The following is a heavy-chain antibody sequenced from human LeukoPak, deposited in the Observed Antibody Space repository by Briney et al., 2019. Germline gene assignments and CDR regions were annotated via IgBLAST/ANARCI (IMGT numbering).Heavy chain of an antibody. D-gene: IGHD4-23*01. CDR3: ARSTTMVTPNYFDY. CDR1: GGSISSGGYS. CDR2: IYHSGST. J-gene: IGHJ4*02. V-gene: IGHV4-30-2*01. Sequence: KSSETLSLTCAVSGGSISSGGYSWSWIRQPPGKGLEWIGYIYHSGSTYYNPFLKSRVTISVDRSKNQFSLKLSSVTAADTAVYYCARSTTMVTPNYFDYWGQGTLVTVSS.